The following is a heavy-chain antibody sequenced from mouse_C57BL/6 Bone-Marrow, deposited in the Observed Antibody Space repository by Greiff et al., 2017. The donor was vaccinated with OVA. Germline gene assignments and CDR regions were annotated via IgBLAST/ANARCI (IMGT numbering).Heavy chain of an antibody. V-gene: IGHV1-81*01. J-gene: IGHJ2*01. CDR3: ATSITTVVAMDFDY. D-gene: IGHD1-1*01. CDR2: IYPRSGNT. CDR1: GYTFTSYG. Sequence: QVQLQQSGAELARPGASVKLSCKASGYTFTSYGISWVKQRTGQGLEWIGEIYPRSGNTYYNEKFKGKATLTADKSSSTAYMELRSLTSEDSAVYFCATSITTVVAMDFDYWGQGTTLPVSS.